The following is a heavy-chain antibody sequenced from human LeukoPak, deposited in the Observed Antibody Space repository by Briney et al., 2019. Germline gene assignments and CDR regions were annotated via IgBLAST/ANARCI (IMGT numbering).Heavy chain of an antibody. J-gene: IGHJ6*03. D-gene: IGHD4-17*01. CDR2: IKSKTDGGTT. CDR1: GFTFSNAW. Sequence: GGSLRLSCAASGFTFSNAWVSWVRQAPGKGLEWVGRIKSKTDGGTTDYAAPVKGRFTISRDDSKNTLYLQMNSLKSEDTAVYYCTFTVTTSYYYYYMDVWGKGTAVTVSS. CDR3: TFTVTTSYYYYYMDV. V-gene: IGHV3-15*01.